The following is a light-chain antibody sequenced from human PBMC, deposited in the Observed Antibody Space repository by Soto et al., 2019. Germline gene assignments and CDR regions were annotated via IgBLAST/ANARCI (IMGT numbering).Light chain of an antibody. J-gene: IGKJ5*01. CDR1: QSISSY. CDR2: AAS. V-gene: IGKV1-39*01. Sequence: DIQMTQSPSSLSASVRDTVTITCRPSQSISSYLNWYQQKPGKAPKLLIYAASSLQSGVPSRFSGSGSGTDFTLTISSLQPEDFATYYCQQSYSTPVTFGQGTRLEIK. CDR3: QQSYSTPVT.